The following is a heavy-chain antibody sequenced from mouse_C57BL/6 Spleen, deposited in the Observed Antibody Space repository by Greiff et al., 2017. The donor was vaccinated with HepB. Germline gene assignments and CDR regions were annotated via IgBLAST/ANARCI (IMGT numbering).Heavy chain of an antibody. J-gene: IGHJ2*01. Sequence: VQLQQPGSELVKPGASVKLSCMASGSTFTSYWMHWVKQKPGHGLEWIVNINPSNGGTNYNEKFKSKAKLTVDKSSSTAYMQLSSLTSEDSAVYYCARWDSSNYWGQGTTLTVSS. CDR3: ARWDSSNY. CDR2: INPSNGGT. V-gene: IGHV1-53*01. D-gene: IGHD3-2*02. CDR1: GSTFTSYW.